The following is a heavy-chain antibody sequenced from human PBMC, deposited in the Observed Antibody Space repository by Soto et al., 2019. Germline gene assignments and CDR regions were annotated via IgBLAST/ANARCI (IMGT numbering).Heavy chain of an antibody. J-gene: IGHJ4*02. CDR1: GGSISSGDYY. Sequence: QLQELGPRLVKPSETLSLTCTVSGGSISSGDYYWGWVRQPPGKGLEWIGSIYHTGTTYYNPSLKSRLIMSVDRAENQSSFRLNSVTVTGTDVYYCTGERYSSPVIWGQGALVNVSS. D-gene: IGHD3-16*02. V-gene: IGHV4-39*01. CDR2: IYHTGTT. CDR3: TGERYSSPVI.